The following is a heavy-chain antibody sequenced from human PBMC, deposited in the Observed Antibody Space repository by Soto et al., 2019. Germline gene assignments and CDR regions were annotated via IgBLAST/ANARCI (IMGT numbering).Heavy chain of an antibody. V-gene: IGHV4-59*08. CDR3: ARHDGICSGGRRSSEWFDP. CDR2: IFKTGST. J-gene: IGHJ5*02. D-gene: IGHD2-15*01. CDR1: GDSISDYC. Sequence: PSETLSLTCTVSGDSISDYCWSWIRQPPGKGLEWIGYIFKTGSTNYNPSLKSRLTISVDTSKNQFSLKLSSVTAADTAVYYCARHDGICSGGRRSSEWFDPWGQGTLVTVSS.